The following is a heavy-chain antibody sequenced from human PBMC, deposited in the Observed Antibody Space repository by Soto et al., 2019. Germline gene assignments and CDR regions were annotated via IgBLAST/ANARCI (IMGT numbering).Heavy chain of an antibody. D-gene: IGHD3-3*01. CDR3: ARGSNDFPYYYYGMDV. V-gene: IGHV5-51*01. Sequence: GESLKISCXGSGYSFTSYWIGWVRQMPGKGLEWMGIIYPGDSDTRYSPSFQGQVTISADKSISTAYPQWSSLKASDTAMYYCARGSNDFPYYYYGMDVWGQGTTVTVSS. CDR2: IYPGDSDT. J-gene: IGHJ6*02. CDR1: GYSFTSYW.